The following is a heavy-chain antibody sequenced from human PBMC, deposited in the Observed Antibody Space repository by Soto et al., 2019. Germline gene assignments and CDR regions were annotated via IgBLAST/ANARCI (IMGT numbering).Heavy chain of an antibody. CDR3: ASHPTGTGKFDY. J-gene: IGHJ4*02. CDR2: IYHSGST. D-gene: IGHD1-1*01. V-gene: IGHV4-30-2*01. CDR1: GGSISSSSYY. Sequence: SETLSLTCTVSGGSISSSSYYGGWIRQPPGKGLEWIGYIYHSGSTYYNPSLKSRVTISVDRSKNQFSLKLSSVTAADTAVYYCASHPTGTGKFDYWGQGTLVTVSS.